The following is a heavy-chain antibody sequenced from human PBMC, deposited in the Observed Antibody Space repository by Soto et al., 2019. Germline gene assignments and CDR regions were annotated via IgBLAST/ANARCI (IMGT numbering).Heavy chain of an antibody. J-gene: IGHJ6*03. CDR2: ISTNGVGT. D-gene: IGHD6-6*01. V-gene: IGHV3-64*01. Sequence: EVQLVESGGGLAQPGGSLRLSCAASGFTLSGYAMDWVRQAPGKGLEYVSGISTNGVGTYYANSVQGRFTISRDNSKNTVYLQMGSLRPEDMAVYYCARRARPDFYYMAVWGKGTTVTVSS. CDR3: ARRARPDFYYMAV. CDR1: GFTLSGYA.